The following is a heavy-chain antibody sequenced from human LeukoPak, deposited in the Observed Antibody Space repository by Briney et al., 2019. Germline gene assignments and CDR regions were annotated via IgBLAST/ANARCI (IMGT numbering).Heavy chain of an antibody. Sequence: PGRSLRLSCTASGFTFSNYGLLWVRQAPGKGLEWVAVISYDGSNKYYADSVKGRFTISRDNSKNTLYLQMNSLRAEDTAVYYCARVIAAAGRNAFDIWGQGTMVTVSS. CDR1: GFTFSNYG. J-gene: IGHJ3*02. V-gene: IGHV3-30*19. CDR2: ISYDGSNK. D-gene: IGHD6-13*01. CDR3: ARVIAAAGRNAFDI.